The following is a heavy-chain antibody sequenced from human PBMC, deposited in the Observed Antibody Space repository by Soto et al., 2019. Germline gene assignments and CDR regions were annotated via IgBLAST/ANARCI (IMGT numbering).Heavy chain of an antibody. D-gene: IGHD3-9*01. CDR2: INPNSGGT. CDR3: ARGRRYFDWLSPDAFDI. Sequence: VQLVQSGAEVKKPGASVKVSCKASGYTFTGYYMHWVRQAPGQGLEWMGWINPNSGGTNYAQKFQGWVTMTRDTSISTAYMELSRLRSDDTAVYYCARGRRYFDWLSPDAFDIWGQGTMVTVSS. CDR1: GYTFTGYY. J-gene: IGHJ3*02. V-gene: IGHV1-2*04.